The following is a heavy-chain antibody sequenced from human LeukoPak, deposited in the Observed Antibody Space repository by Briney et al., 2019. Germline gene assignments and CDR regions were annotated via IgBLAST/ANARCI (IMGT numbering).Heavy chain of an antibody. CDR1: GYTFSNYD. CDR2: MNPNSGNT. D-gene: IGHD2-15*01. Sequence: GASVKVSFKASGYTFSNYDINWVRQVTGQGLEWMGWMNPNSGNTGYAQKFQGRVTMTRNTSISTAYMELSSLRSEDTAVYYCARVFSTSGGYYYYGMDVWGQGTTVTVSS. J-gene: IGHJ6*02. CDR3: ARVFSTSGGYYYYGMDV. V-gene: IGHV1-8*01.